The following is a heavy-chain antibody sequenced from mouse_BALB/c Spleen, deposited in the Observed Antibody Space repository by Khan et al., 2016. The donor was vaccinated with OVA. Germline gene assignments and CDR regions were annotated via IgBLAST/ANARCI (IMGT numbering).Heavy chain of an antibody. D-gene: IGHD1-2*01. V-gene: IGHV3-2*02. Sequence: EVQLQESGPGLVKPSQSLSLTCTVTGYSITSGYGWNWLRQFPGNKLEWMGYISFSGSTNYNPSLKSRISITRDTSKNQFFLQLNSVTTEDTATYYCARTARIKYWGQGTTLTVSS. J-gene: IGHJ2*01. CDR1: GYSITSGYG. CDR3: ARTARIKY. CDR2: ISFSGST.